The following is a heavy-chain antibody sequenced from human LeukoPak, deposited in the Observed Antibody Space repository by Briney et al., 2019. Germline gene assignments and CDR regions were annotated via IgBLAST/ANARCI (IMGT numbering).Heavy chain of an antibody. D-gene: IGHD1-26*01. CDR2: ISYDGNNK. V-gene: IGHV3-30-3*01. CDR1: GFTFTTYA. CDR3: AKDIRSGSYGAAFDI. J-gene: IGHJ3*02. Sequence: GGSLRLSCAVSGFTFTTYAMHWVRQAPGKGLEWVAGISYDGNNKYYTDSVKGRFSISRDNSGNTLFLQMNSLRTEDTALYYCAKDIRSGSYGAAFDIWGQGTMVTVSS.